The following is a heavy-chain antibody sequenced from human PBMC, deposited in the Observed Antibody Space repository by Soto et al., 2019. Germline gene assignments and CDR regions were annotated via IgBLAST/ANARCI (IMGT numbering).Heavy chain of an antibody. CDR1: GGSVSSGAYY. Sequence: SETLSLTCTVSGGSVSSGAYYWHWIRQPPGKKLEWIGYIYFSGSTHYNPSLKGRVTISLDTSKNQFSLKLSSVTAADTAVYYCARVPRHDYDDSSTGRIFDEWGQGDLVTVYS. J-gene: IGHJ4*02. CDR3: ARVPRHDYDDSSTGRIFDE. D-gene: IGHD3-22*01. CDR2: IYFSGST. V-gene: IGHV4-61*08.